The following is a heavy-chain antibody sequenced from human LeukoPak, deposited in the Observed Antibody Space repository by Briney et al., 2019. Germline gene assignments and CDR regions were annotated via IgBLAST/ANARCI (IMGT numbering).Heavy chain of an antibody. CDR1: GYSFTSYW. CDR3: ARQGYCTSTTCPQTWAFGY. J-gene: IGHJ4*02. Sequence: GESLKISCKGSGYSFTSYWIGWVRQMPGKGLEWMGIIYPGDPDTRYSPSFQGQVTISADKSISTAYLQWSSLKASDTAMYYCARQGYCTSTTCPQTWAFGYWGQGTLVTVSS. CDR2: IYPGDPDT. V-gene: IGHV5-51*01. D-gene: IGHD2-2*01.